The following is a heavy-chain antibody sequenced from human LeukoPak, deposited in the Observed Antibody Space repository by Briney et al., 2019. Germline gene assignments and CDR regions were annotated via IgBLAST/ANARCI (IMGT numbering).Heavy chain of an antibody. CDR3: ARDHYTVRGVIGGMDV. J-gene: IGHJ6*04. D-gene: IGHD3-10*01. CDR1: GFTFSSYA. CDR2: ISYDGSNK. V-gene: IGHV3-30*04. Sequence: GGSPRLSCAASGFTFSSYAMHWVRQAPGKGLEWVAVISYDGSNKYYADSVKGRFTISRDNSKNTLYLQMNSLRAEDTAVYYCARDHYTVRGVIGGMDVWGKGTTVTVSS.